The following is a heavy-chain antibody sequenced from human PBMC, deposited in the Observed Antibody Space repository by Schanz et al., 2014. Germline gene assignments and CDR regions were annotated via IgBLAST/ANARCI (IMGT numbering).Heavy chain of an antibody. D-gene: IGHD3-3*01. CDR3: VTEKRMESGTWAKAFDI. V-gene: IGHV1-46*01. Sequence: QVQLVQSGAEVKKPGASVKLSCKASNYIFTKYYIHCVRQAPGQGLEWMGLINPYDDTIDYAKKFQGRFTMTRDTSTTTVYMELSSLRSDDTAMYYCVTEKRMESGTWAKAFDIWGQGTWVTVPS. J-gene: IGHJ3*02. CDR2: INPYDDTI. CDR1: NYIFTKYY.